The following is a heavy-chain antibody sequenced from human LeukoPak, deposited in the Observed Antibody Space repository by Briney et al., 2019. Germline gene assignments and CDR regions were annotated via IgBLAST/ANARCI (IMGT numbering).Heavy chain of an antibody. CDR1: GFTFCSYA. CDR3: ARKEGYTSGWYSY. V-gene: IGHV3-30-3*01. Sequence: GGSLRLSCAASGFTFCSYAMHWVRQAPGKGLEWVAVISYDGSNKYYADSVKGRFTISRDNSKNTLYLQMNSLRAEDTAVYYCARKEGYTSGWYSYWGQGTLVTVSS. J-gene: IGHJ4*02. CDR2: ISYDGSNK. D-gene: IGHD6-19*01.